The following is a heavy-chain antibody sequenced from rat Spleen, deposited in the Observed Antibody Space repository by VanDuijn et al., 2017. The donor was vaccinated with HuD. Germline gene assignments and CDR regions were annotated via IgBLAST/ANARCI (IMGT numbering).Heavy chain of an antibody. V-gene: IGHV5-7*01. CDR3: ARHPNY. CDR2: ISYDGSST. CDR1: GFTFSDYY. Sequence: EVQLVESGGGLVQPGRSLKLSCAASGFTFSDYYMAWVRQAPTKGLEWVASISYDGSSTYYRDSVKGRFTISRDNAKSTLYLQMDSLRSEDTATYYCARHPNYWGQGVMVTVSS. J-gene: IGHJ2*01.